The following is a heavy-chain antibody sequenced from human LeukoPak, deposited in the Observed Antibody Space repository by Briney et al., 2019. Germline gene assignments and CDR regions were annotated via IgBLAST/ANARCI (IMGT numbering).Heavy chain of an antibody. CDR1: GGSISSYY. Sequence: SSETLSLTCTVSGGSISSYYWSWIRQPPGKGLEWIGYIYYSGSTNYNPSLKSRVTISVDTSKNQFSLKLSSVTAADTAVYYCARGGYCSGGSCYSARNWFDPWGQGTLVTVSS. J-gene: IGHJ5*02. D-gene: IGHD2-15*01. CDR3: ARGGYCSGGSCYSARNWFDP. V-gene: IGHV4-59*12. CDR2: IYYSGST.